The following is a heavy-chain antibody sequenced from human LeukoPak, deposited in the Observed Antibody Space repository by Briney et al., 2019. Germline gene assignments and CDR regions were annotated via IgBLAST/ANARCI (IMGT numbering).Heavy chain of an antibody. J-gene: IGHJ5*02. D-gene: IGHD2-15*01. Sequence: GGSLKISFKGSGYRFTSYWIGWVRPMPGKGLEWMGIIYPGDSDTRYSPFFQGQVTISDDNSISTAYLQWSSLKASDTARYYCARPPGYGSGGSCWFDPWGQGTLVTVSS. V-gene: IGHV5-51*01. CDR1: GYRFTSYW. CDR3: ARPPGYGSGGSCWFDP. CDR2: IYPGDSDT.